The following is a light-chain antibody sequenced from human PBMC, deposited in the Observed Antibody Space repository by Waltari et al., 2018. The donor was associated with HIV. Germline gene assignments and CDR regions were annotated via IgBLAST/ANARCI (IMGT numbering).Light chain of an antibody. CDR3: QQYHSIPWT. V-gene: IGKV4-1*01. CDR2: WAS. J-gene: IGKJ1*01. Sequence: DIILTQSPDSLAVSLGARATIHCKSSHGVLSWPQNKNFLAWYQQKPGQPPKLLIYWASTRESGVPARFSGSGSGTDFSLTISSLQAEDVALYYCQQYHSIPWTFGQGTKVEIK. CDR1: HGVLSWPQNKNF.